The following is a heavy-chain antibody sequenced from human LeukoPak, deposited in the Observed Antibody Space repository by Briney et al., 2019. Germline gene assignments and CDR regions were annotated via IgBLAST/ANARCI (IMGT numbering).Heavy chain of an antibody. V-gene: IGHV4-59*08. D-gene: IGHD1-1*01. CDR3: ARGTSVFYNYYFDY. Sequence: SETLSLTCTVSGGSISSYYWSLIRQPPGKGLEWIGYIYYSGSTNYNPSLKSRVTISVDTSKNQFSLKLSSVTAADTAVYYCARGTSVFYNYYFDYWGQGTLVTVSS. J-gene: IGHJ4*02. CDR1: GGSISSYY. CDR2: IYYSGST.